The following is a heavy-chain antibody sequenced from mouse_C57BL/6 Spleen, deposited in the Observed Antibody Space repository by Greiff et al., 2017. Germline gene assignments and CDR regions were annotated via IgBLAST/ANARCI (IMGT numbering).Heavy chain of an antibody. CDR3: AISGFDV. Sequence: QVQLQQPGPELVKPGASVKLSCKASGYAFSSSWMNWVKQRPGKGLEWIGRIYPGDGDTNYNGKFKGKATLTADKSSSTAYMQLSSLTSEDSAVYFCAISGFDVWGTGTTVTGSS. CDR1: GYAFSSSW. V-gene: IGHV1-82*01. J-gene: IGHJ1*03. CDR2: IYPGDGDT.